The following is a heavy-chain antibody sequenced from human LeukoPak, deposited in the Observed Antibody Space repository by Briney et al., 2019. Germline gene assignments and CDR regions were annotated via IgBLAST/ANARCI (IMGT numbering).Heavy chain of an antibody. CDR2: IYYSGST. CDR3: ARESSWGNFVY. D-gene: IGHD7-27*01. CDR1: GGSISSYY. Sequence: PSETLSLTCTVSGGSISSYYWSWIRQPPGKGLEWIGYIYYSGSTNYNPSLKSRVTISVDTSKNQFSLKLSYVTAADTAVYFCARESSWGNFVYWGQGTLVTVSS. J-gene: IGHJ4*02. V-gene: IGHV4-59*01.